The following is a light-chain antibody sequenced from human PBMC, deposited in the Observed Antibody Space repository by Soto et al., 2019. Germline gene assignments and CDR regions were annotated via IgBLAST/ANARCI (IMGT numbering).Light chain of an antibody. CDR3: QNYNSAPLT. J-gene: IGKJ4*01. CDR1: QGITTY. V-gene: IGKV1-27*01. CDR2: AAS. Sequence: DIQMTQSPSSLSASVGDRVTITCRASQGITTYLAWYQQKPGKVPKLLIYAASTLQSGVPYRFSGSGSGTDFTLTISSLQPEDVATYYCQNYNSAPLTFGGGTKVEI.